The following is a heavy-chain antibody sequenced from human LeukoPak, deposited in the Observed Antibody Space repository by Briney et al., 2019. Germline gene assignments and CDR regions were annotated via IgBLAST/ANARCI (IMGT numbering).Heavy chain of an antibody. CDR3: ARDGPPGLDGMDV. CDR1: GFTFSSYG. D-gene: IGHD3-9*01. J-gene: IGHJ6*02. CDR2: IWYDGSNK. V-gene: IGHV3-33*01. Sequence: GGSLRLSCAASGFTFSSYGMHWVRQAPGKGLEWVAVIWYDGSNKYYADSVKGRFTISRDNSKNTLYLQMNSLRAGDTAVYYCARDGPPGLDGMDVWGQGTTVTVSS.